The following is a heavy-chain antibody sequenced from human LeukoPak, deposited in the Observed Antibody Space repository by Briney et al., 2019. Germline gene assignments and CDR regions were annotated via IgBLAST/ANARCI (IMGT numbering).Heavy chain of an antibody. J-gene: IGHJ4*02. CDR2: ISYDGSNT. V-gene: IGHV3-30*02. Sequence: GGSLRLSCAASGFTFNSYGMHWVRQAPGKGLEWLAFISYDGSNTYYADSVKGRFTVSRDDSKSTLYLQMNSLRADDTAVYAKDGSSYYYIYYWGQGTLVTVSS. CDR1: GFTFNSYG. CDR3: DGSSYYYIYY. D-gene: IGHD3-22*01.